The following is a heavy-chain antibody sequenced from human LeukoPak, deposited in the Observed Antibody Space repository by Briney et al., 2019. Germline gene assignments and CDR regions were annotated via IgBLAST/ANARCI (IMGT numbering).Heavy chain of an antibody. Sequence: GESLKISCKGSGYSFTSYWIGWVRQMPGKGLEWMGIIYPGDSDTRYSPSFQGQVTISADKSISTAYLQWSSLKASDTAMYYCTRGGCSSTTCQGDYFDYWGQGTLVTVSS. CDR2: IYPGDSDT. D-gene: IGHD2-2*01. CDR3: TRGGCSSTTCQGDYFDY. CDR1: GYSFTSYW. V-gene: IGHV5-51*01. J-gene: IGHJ4*02.